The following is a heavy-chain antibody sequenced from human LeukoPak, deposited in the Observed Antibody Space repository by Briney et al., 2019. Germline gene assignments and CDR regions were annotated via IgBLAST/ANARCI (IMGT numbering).Heavy chain of an antibody. CDR2: INHSGST. CDR1: GGSFSGYY. Sequence: KPSETLSLTCAVYGGSFSGYYWSWIRQPPGKGLEWIGEINHSGSTNYNPSLKGRVTISVDTSKNQFSLKLSSVTAADTAVYYCARIAARPVDYWGQGTLVTVSS. V-gene: IGHV4-34*01. D-gene: IGHD6-6*01. J-gene: IGHJ4*02. CDR3: ARIAARPVDY.